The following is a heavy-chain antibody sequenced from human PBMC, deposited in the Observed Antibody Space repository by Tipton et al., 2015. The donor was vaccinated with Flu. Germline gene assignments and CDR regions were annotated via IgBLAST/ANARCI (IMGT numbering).Heavy chain of an antibody. CDR2: LYSGRNI. V-gene: IGHV3-53*01. J-gene: IGHJ4*02. CDR3: TCRSD. Sequence: SLRLTCAASGFTFSSDFIMWVRQAPGKGLEWVSTLYSGRNIYYADSVKGRFTISADNFKNTLYLHMNSLRAEDTALYYCTCRSDWGQGTLVTVS. CDR1: GFTFSSDF.